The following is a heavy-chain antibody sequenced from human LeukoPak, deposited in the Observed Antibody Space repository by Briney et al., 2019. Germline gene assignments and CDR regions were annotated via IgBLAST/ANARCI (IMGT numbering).Heavy chain of an antibody. D-gene: IGHD6-13*01. Sequence: ASVKVSCKASGGTFSSYAISWVRQAPGQGLEWMGRIIPILGIANYAQKFQGRVTITADKSTSTAYMELSSLRSEDTAVYYCARGVIAAAGDIDYRGQGTLVTVSS. CDR2: IIPILGIA. J-gene: IGHJ4*02. CDR1: GGTFSSYA. CDR3: ARGVIAAAGDIDY. V-gene: IGHV1-69*04.